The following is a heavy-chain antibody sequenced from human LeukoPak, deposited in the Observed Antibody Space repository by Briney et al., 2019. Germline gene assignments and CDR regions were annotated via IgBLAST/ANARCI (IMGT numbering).Heavy chain of an antibody. CDR2: ISSSGSTI. D-gene: IGHD6-13*01. Sequence: GGSLRLSCAASGFTFSDYYMSWIRQAPGKGLEWVSYISSSGSTIYYADSVKGRFTISRGNAKNSLYLQMNSLRAEDTAVYYCARFQGSSSWLYYFDYWGQGTLVTVSS. CDR1: GFTFSDYY. CDR3: ARFQGSSSWLYYFDY. V-gene: IGHV3-11*01. J-gene: IGHJ4*02.